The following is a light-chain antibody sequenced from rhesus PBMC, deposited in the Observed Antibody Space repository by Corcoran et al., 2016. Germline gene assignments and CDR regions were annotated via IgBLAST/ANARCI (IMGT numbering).Light chain of an antibody. CDR3: QHGYGTPYS. V-gene: IGKV1-74*01. J-gene: IGKJ2*01. Sequence: DIQMTQSPSSLSASVGDRVTITCRASENVNNYLNWYQQKPGKAPKLLIYTASTLQSGVPSRFSGSGSGTDYTFTISSRQPEDVATYYCQHGYGTPYSFGQGTKVEIK. CDR2: TAS. CDR1: ENVNNY.